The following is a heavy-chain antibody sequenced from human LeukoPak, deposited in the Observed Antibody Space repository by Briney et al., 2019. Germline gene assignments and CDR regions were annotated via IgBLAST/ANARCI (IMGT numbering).Heavy chain of an antibody. J-gene: IGHJ4*02. CDR2: INTNTGGT. CDR1: GYTFTAYY. V-gene: IGHV1-2*02. CDR3: ARVVVVPAAKLFDY. D-gene: IGHD2-2*01. Sequence: ASVKVSCKASGYTFTAYYMHWVRQAPGQGLEWMGCINTNTGGTNYEQKFQGRVTMTRDTSISTAYMELSRLRSDDTAVYYCARVVVVPAAKLFDYWGQGTLVTVSS.